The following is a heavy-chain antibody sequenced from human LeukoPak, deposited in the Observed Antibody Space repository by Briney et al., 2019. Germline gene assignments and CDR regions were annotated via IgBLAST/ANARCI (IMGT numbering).Heavy chain of an antibody. D-gene: IGHD3-22*01. CDR2: IYTSGGS. Sequence: SETVSLTCTVSGGFIASYSWSWIRQPAGKGLEWIGRIYTSGGSDYNPSLKSRVTMSLDTSKNQFYLKMTSGTAADTAVYYCARGPSGYYYGWGQGTLVTVSS. CDR3: ARGPSGYYYG. J-gene: IGHJ4*02. CDR1: GGFIASYS. V-gene: IGHV4-4*07.